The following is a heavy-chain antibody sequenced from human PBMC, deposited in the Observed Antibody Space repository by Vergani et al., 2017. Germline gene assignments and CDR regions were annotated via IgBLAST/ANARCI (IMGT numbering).Heavy chain of an antibody. CDR1: GFSLSTSGMR. CDR3: ARIFYDSSGYYYDY. D-gene: IGHD3-22*01. CDR2: IDWDDDK. Sequence: QVTLKESGPALVKPTQTLTLTCTFSGFSLSTSGMRVIWIRQPPGKALEWLARIDWDDDKFYSTSLKTRLTISKDTSKNQVVLTMTNMDPVDTATYYCARIFYDSSGYYYDYWGQGTLVTVSS. V-gene: IGHV2-70*04. J-gene: IGHJ4*02.